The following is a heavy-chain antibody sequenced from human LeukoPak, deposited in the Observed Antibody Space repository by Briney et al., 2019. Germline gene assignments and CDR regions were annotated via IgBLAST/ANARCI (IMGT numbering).Heavy chain of an antibody. CDR3: AKLNLGEMAYFDS. CDR2: ISVGGGDT. D-gene: IGHD3-16*01. J-gene: IGHJ4*02. CDR1: GFTFSSYT. Sequence: PGGSLRLSCAASGFTFSSYTMNWVRQAPGKGLEWVSSISVGGGDTFASDAVKGRFTITRENSKNTLYLQMMGLRVEDTAVYFCAKLNLGEMAYFDSWGQGTLVTVSS. V-gene: IGHV3-23*01.